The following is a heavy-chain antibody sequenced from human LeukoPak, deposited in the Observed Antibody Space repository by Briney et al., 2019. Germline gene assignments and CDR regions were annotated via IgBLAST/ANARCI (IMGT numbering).Heavy chain of an antibody. V-gene: IGHV1-8*03. CDR2: MSSKSGHT. CDR1: GYSFPTYD. Sequence: ASVKVSCKASGYSFPTYDINWVRQATGQGLQWMGWMSSKSGHTAYAQKFQGRVIFTRNISISTAYMEVSSLTSEDTAVYYCASGRTDIVVVPATLRNYYFDYWGQGTLVTVSS. J-gene: IGHJ4*02. D-gene: IGHD2-2*01. CDR3: ASGRTDIVVVPATLRNYYFDY.